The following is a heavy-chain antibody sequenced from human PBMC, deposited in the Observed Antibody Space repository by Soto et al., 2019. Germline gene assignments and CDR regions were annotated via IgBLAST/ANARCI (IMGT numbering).Heavy chain of an antibody. V-gene: IGHV3-33*01. J-gene: IGHJ4*02. D-gene: IGHD3-22*01. CDR1: GFIFSSYG. CDR3: ARDLGHFDRSGSYFDS. CDR2: IWYDGSNK. Sequence: QVQLVESGGGVVQPGRCLRLSCEGSGFIFSSYGMHWVRQAPGKGLEWVAVIWYDGSNKYYADSVKGRFTISREDSKNTLYLQMNSLRAEDTAVYYFARDLGHFDRSGSYFDSWGQGTLVTVSS.